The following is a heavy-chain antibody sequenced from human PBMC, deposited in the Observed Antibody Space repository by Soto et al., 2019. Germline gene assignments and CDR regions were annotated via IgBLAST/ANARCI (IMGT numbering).Heavy chain of an antibody. Sequence: ASVKVSCKASGYTFTSYYMHWVRQAPGQGLEWMGWISAYNGNTNYAPKFQGRVTMTTDTSTSTVYMELRSLRSDDTAVYYCARDTGYSYGHIDYWGQGTLVTVSS. CDR1: GYTFTSYY. D-gene: IGHD5-18*01. J-gene: IGHJ4*02. V-gene: IGHV1-18*04. CDR2: ISAYNGNT. CDR3: ARDTGYSYGHIDY.